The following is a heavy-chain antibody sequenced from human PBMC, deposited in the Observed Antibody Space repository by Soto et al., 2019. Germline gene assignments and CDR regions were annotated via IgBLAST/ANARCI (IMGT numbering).Heavy chain of an antibody. D-gene: IGHD3-3*01. Sequence: EVQLVESGGGLVKPGGSLRLSCAASGFTFSNAWMSWVRQAPGKGLEWVGRIKSKTDGGTTDYAAPVKGRFIISRDDSKNTLYLQMNSLKTEDTAVYYCTTELGVVTTIDYWGQGTLVTVSS. V-gene: IGHV3-15*01. CDR3: TTELGVVTTIDY. CDR2: IKSKTDGGTT. J-gene: IGHJ4*02. CDR1: GFTFSNAW.